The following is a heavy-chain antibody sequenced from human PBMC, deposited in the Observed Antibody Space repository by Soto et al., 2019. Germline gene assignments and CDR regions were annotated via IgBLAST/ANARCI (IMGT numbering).Heavy chain of an antibody. CDR3: AAAWYYYGSGSTHAFDI. D-gene: IGHD3-10*01. Sequence: GASVKVSCKASGFTFTSSAVHWVRQARGQRLECIGWIVVGSGNTNYAQKFQERVTITRDMSTSTAYMELSSLRSEDTAVYYCAAAWYYYGSGSTHAFDIWGQGTMVTVSS. V-gene: IGHV1-58*01. CDR2: IVVGSGNT. J-gene: IGHJ3*02. CDR1: GFTFTSSA.